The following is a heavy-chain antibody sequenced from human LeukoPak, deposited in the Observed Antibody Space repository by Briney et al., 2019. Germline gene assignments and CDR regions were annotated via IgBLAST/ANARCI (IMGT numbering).Heavy chain of an antibody. CDR3: ARAGIYDSSGYLTDYYFDY. CDR1: GYTFTSYY. Sequence: GASVKVSCKASGYTFTSYYMHWVRQAPGQGLEWMGIINPSGGSTSYAQKFQGRVTTTRDTSTSTVYMELSSLRSEDTAVYYCARAGIYDSSGYLTDYYFDYWGQGTLVTVSS. J-gene: IGHJ4*02. CDR2: INPSGGST. V-gene: IGHV1-46*01. D-gene: IGHD3-22*01.